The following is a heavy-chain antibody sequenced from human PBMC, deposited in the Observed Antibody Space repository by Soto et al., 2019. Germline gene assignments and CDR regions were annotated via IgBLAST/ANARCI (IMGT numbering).Heavy chain of an antibody. Sequence: GGSLRLSCAASGVTFSSYAMSWVRQAPGKGLEWGSAISGSGGSTYYADSVKGRFTISRDNSKTTLYLQMNSLSAEDTAVYYCAKAKWKTIWGHYYYYGMDVWGQGTTVTVSS. D-gene: IGHD7-27*01. CDR2: ISGSGGST. V-gene: IGHV3-23*01. CDR3: AKAKWKTIWGHYYYYGMDV. CDR1: GVTFSSYA. J-gene: IGHJ6*02.